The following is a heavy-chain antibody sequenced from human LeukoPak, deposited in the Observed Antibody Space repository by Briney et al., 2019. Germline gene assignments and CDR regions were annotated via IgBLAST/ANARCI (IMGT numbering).Heavy chain of an antibody. D-gene: IGHD7-27*01. CDR3: ARNNWGIDD. V-gene: IGHV3-74*01. J-gene: IGHJ4*02. Sequence: PGGSLRLSCAASGFTLSRYAMSWVRQAPGKGLEWVSRINTDGSDTSYADSVEGRFTISRDNARNTLYLQMNSLRPEDTAVYYCARNNWGIDDWGQGTLVTVSS. CDR2: INTDGSDT. CDR1: GFTLSRYA.